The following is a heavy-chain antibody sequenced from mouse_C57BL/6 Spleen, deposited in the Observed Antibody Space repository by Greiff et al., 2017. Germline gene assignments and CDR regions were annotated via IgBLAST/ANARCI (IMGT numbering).Heavy chain of an antibody. V-gene: IGHV1-82*01. CDR2: IYPGDGDT. CDR1: GYAFSSSW. D-gene: IGHD2-1*01. Sequence: QVQLKESGPELVKPGASVKISCKASGYAFSSSWMNWVKQRPGKGLEWIGRIYPGDGDTNYNGKFKGKATLTADKSSSTAYMQLSSLTSEDSAVYFCAPIYYGPYWGQGTTLTVSS. CDR3: APIYYGPY. J-gene: IGHJ2*01.